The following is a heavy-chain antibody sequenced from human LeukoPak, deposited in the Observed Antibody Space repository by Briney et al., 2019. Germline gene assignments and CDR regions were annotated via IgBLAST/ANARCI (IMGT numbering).Heavy chain of an antibody. V-gene: IGHV3-49*04. J-gene: IGHJ6*03. D-gene: IGHD2-2*01. CDR1: GFTFGDYA. CDR2: IRSKAYGGTT. Sequence: PGGSLRLSCTASGFTFGDYAMSWVRQAPGKGLEWVGFIRSKAYGGTTEYAASVKGRFTISRDDSKSIAYLQMNSLKTEGTAVYYCTRRGYCSSTSCGDMDVWGKGTTVTVSS. CDR3: TRRGYCSSTSCGDMDV.